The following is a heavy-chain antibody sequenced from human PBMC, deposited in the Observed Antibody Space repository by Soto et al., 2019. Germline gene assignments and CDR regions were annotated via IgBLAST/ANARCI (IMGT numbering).Heavy chain of an antibody. J-gene: IGHJ4*02. Sequence: EVQLLESGGGLVQPGGSLRLSCAASGFTFSSYAMSWVRQAPGKGLEWVSAISGSGGSTYYADSVKGRFTISRDNSKNTLYLQIKSPRAEDTAVYYCAKVTCSGGSCSHFDYWGQGTLVTVSS. CDR3: AKVTCSGGSCSHFDY. D-gene: IGHD2-15*01. CDR2: ISGSGGST. CDR1: GFTFSSYA. V-gene: IGHV3-23*01.